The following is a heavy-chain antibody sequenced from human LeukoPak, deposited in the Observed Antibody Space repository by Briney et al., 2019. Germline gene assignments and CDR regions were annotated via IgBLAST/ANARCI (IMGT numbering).Heavy chain of an antibody. Sequence: ASVKVSCKASGYTFTGHYMHWVRQAPGQGLEWMGWIYPSSGDIDYSHIFEGRVTMTRDTSISTAYMELSRLRSDDTAVYYCARDRRSFGGYSSGWRAWFDPWGQGTLVTVSS. J-gene: IGHJ5*02. CDR1: GYTFTGHY. CDR2: IYPSSGDI. CDR3: ARDRRSFGGYSSGWRAWFDP. D-gene: IGHD6-19*01. V-gene: IGHV1-2*07.